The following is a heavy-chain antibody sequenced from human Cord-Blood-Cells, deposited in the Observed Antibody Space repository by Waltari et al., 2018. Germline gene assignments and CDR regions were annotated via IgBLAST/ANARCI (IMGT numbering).Heavy chain of an antibody. CDR1: GFTFDDYA. J-gene: IGHJ4*02. Sequence: EVQLVESGGGLVQPGRSLRLSCAASGFTFDDYAMHWVRQAPGKGLEWVSGISWNSGSIGYADSVKGRFTISRDNAKNSLYLQMNSLRAEDTALYYCAKLGTGYWAQGPLATVPS. CDR2: ISWNSGSI. V-gene: IGHV3-9*01. D-gene: IGHD7-27*01. CDR3: AKLGTGY.